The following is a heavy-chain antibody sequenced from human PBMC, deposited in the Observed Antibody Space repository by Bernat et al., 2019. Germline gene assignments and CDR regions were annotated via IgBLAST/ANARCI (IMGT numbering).Heavy chain of an antibody. J-gene: IGHJ6*02. Sequence: QVQLVQSGAEVKRPGASVKVSCKASSYTFSSYGISWVRKAPGQGLEWMGWINGYNGNTNYAQKLQGRVTMTTDTSTSTAYMKLRSLRSHDTAVYYCETPLVGGNYCYGMDVWGQGTTVTVSS. CDR1: SYTFSSYG. CDR3: ETPLVGGNYCYGMDV. V-gene: IGHV1-18*01. CDR2: INGYNGNT. D-gene: IGHD1-26*01.